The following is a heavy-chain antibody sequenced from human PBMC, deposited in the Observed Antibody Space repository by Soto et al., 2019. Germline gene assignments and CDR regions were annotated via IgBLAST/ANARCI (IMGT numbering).Heavy chain of an antibody. J-gene: IGHJ5*02. Sequence: LSLPCIVSGGSISEKYWNWVRQPPGKGLEWIGLIFANGHTDYNPSLKSRVTMSVDASKNQYALRLTSMTAADTAVYYCVASLAASGLNWLDPWGRGTLVTVSS. V-gene: IGHV4-4*07. CDR1: GGSISEKY. CDR3: VASLAASGLNWLDP. D-gene: IGHD6-13*01. CDR2: IFANGHT.